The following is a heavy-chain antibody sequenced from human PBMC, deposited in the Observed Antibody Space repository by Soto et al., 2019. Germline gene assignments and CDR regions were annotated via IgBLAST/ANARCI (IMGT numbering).Heavy chain of an antibody. Sequence: SETLSLTCTVSGGSISSYYWSWIRQPPGKGLEWIGYIYYSGSTNYNPSLKSRVTISVDTSKNQFSLKLSSVTAADTAVYYCARFHVYGLGFDHYYYGSGSYYNPSYYYYGMDVWGQGTTVTVSS. J-gene: IGHJ6*02. D-gene: IGHD3-10*01. CDR3: ARFHVYGLGFDHYYYGSGSYYNPSYYYYGMDV. CDR2: IYYSGST. CDR1: GGSISSYY. V-gene: IGHV4-59*01.